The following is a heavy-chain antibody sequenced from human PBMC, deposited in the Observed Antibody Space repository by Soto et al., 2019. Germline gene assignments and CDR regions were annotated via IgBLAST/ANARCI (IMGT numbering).Heavy chain of an antibody. CDR1: GGSLSRSRYY. J-gene: IGHJ5*02. CDR3: ARLFDSSGYLPDP. V-gene: IGHV4-39*01. Sequence: AETLSLTCTVSGGSLSRSRYYWGWIRQPPGKGLEWIGRSDNSGSTSYNPSLQSRVTISVDTSKNQFSLRLTSVTAADTAVYYCARLFDSSGYLPDPWGQGTLVTVSS. CDR2: SDNSGST. D-gene: IGHD3-22*01.